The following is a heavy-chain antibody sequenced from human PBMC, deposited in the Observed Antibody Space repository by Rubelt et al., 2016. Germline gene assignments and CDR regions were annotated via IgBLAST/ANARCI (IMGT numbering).Heavy chain of an antibody. Sequence: GKGLEWVAVISYDGSNKYYADSVKGRFTISRDNSKNTLYLQMNSLRAEDTAVYYCARAYEEVVTAIPLYVDYWGQGTLVTVSS. D-gene: IGHD2-21*02. V-gene: IGHV3-30*04. CDR2: ISYDGSNK. J-gene: IGHJ4*02. CDR3: ARAYEEVVTAIPLYVDY.